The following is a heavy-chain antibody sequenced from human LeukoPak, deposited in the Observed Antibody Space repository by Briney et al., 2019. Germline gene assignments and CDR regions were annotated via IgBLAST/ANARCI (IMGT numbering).Heavy chain of an antibody. J-gene: IGHJ3*02. CDR3: ARDWDYYDSSGHDAFDI. CDR2: IIPIFGTA. V-gene: IGHV1-69*01. Sequence: GASVKVSFKASGGTFSSYAISWVRQAPGQGLEWMGGIIPIFGTANHAQKFQGRVTITADESTSTAYMELSSLRSEDTAVYYCARDWDYYDSSGHDAFDIWGQGTMVTVSS. CDR1: GGTFSSYA. D-gene: IGHD3-22*01.